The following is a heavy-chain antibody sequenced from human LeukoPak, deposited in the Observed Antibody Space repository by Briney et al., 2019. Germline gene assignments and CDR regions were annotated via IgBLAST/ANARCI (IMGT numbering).Heavy chain of an antibody. CDR3: ARDGAAAGARVWYGMDV. J-gene: IGHJ6*02. V-gene: IGHV3-53*01. CDR1: GGSISSYY. D-gene: IGHD6-13*01. CDR2: IYSGGST. Sequence: ETLSLTCTVSGGSISSYYWSWVRQAPGKGLEWVSVIYSGGSTYYADSVKGRFTISRDNSKNTLYLQMNSLRAEDTAVYYCARDGAAAGARVWYGMDVWGQGTTVTVSS.